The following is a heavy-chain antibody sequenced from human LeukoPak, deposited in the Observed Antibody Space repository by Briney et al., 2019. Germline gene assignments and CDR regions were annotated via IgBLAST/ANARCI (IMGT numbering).Heavy chain of an antibody. CDR1: GGTFSSYA. J-gene: IGHJ6*03. Sequence: GSSVKVSCKASGGTFSSYAISWVRQAPGQGLEWMGRIIPIFGTANYAQKFQGRVTITTDESTSTAYMELSSLRSEDTAVYYCARSPLPPSSYSNLALDYYYMDVWGKGTTVTVSS. V-gene: IGHV1-69*05. D-gene: IGHD4-11*01. CDR3: ARSPLPPSSYSNLALDYYYMDV. CDR2: IIPIFGTA.